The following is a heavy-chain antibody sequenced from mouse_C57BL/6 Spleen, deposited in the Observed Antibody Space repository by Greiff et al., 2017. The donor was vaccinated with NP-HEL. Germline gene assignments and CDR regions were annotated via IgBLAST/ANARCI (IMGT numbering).Heavy chain of an antibody. D-gene: IGHD1-1*01. V-gene: IGHV1-85*01. CDR2: IYPRDGST. CDR3: ARGGGYYGSRDWFAY. J-gene: IGHJ3*01. CDR1: GYTFTSYD. Sequence: LQESGPELVKPGASVKLSCKASGYTFTSYDINWVKQRPGQGLEWIGWIYPRDGSTKYNEKFKGKATLTVDTSSSTAYMELHSLTSEDSAVYFCARGGGYYGSRDWFAYWGQGTLVTVSA.